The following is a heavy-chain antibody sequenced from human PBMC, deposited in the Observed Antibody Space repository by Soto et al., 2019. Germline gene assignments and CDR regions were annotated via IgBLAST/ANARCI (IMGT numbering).Heavy chain of an antibody. CDR1: GYTFTTYY. J-gene: IGHJ6*02. D-gene: IGHD7-27*01. CDR2: INPNTGST. Sequence: QVQLVQSGAEVKKPGASVTVSCQASGYTFTTYYLNWVRQAPGQGLEWMGIINPNTGSTSNAQKFQGRFTVTRDTSTSTVYMDLSSLSSEDTAVYFCARDPNFSLTFHYYGMDVWGQGTAVTVSS. V-gene: IGHV1-46*01. CDR3: ARDPNFSLTFHYYGMDV.